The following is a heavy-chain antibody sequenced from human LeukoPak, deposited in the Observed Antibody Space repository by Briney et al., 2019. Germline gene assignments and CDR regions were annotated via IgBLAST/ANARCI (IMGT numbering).Heavy chain of an antibody. J-gene: IGHJ4*02. CDR1: GFTFTTYW. D-gene: IGHD6-13*01. CDR2: INSDGSIT. CDR3: AKVLGIAAAGTEDY. V-gene: IGHV3-74*01. Sequence: GGSLRLSCAASGFTFTTYWMHWVRQAPGKGLVWVSHINSDGSITSYADSVKGRFTISRDNSKNTLYLQMNSLRAEDTAVYYCAKVLGIAAAGTEDYWGQGTLVTVSS.